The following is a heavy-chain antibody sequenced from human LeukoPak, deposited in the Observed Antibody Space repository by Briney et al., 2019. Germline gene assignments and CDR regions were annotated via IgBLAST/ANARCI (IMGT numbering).Heavy chain of an antibody. CDR3: AIVDTAPGFNYYYGMDV. CDR1: GFTFSSYS. CDR2: ISSSSSYI. V-gene: IGHV3-21*01. J-gene: IGHJ6*02. D-gene: IGHD5-18*01. Sequence: GGSLRLSCAASGFTFSSYSVNWVRQAPGKGLEWVSPISSSSSYIYYADSVKGRFTISRDNAKNSLYLQMNSLRAEDTAVYYCAIVDTAPGFNYYYGMDVWGQGTTVTVSS.